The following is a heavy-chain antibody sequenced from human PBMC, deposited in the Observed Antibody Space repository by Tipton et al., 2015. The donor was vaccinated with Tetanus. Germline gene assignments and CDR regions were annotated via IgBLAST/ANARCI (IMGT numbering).Heavy chain of an antibody. J-gene: IGHJ5*02. D-gene: IGHD6-13*01. Sequence: QVQLVQSGAEVKKPGASVKVSCKASGYTLTSYHMHWVRQAPGQGLEWMGIINPIGGSTSYAQKFQGRITMTGDTATSTAYMDLRSLTSDDTAVYYCARSMAAAGTGWFDPWGQGTLVTVSS. V-gene: IGHV1-46*01. CDR2: INPIGGST. CDR3: ARSMAAAGTGWFDP. CDR1: GYTLTSYH.